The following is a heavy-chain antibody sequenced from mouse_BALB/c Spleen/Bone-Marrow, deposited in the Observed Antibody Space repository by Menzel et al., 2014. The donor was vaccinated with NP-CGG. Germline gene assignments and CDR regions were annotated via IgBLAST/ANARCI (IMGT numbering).Heavy chain of an antibody. D-gene: IGHD2-3*01. V-gene: IGHV2-2*02. CDR2: IWSGGNT. J-gene: IGHJ3*01. Sequence: VQLQESGPGLVQPSRSLSITCTVSGFSLTSYGVHWVRQSPGKGLEWLGVIWSGGNTDYNAAFISRLSISKDNSKSQVFFKMNSLQANDTAIYYCARNLGDGYSFAYWGQGTLVTVSA. CDR3: ARNLGDGYSFAY. CDR1: GFSLTSYG.